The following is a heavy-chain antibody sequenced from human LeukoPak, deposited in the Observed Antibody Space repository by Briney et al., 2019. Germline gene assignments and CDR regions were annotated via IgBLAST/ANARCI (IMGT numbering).Heavy chain of an antibody. J-gene: IGHJ6*03. V-gene: IGHV3-23*01. D-gene: IGHD3-3*01. CDR1: GFTFSSYA. Sequence: GGSLRRSCAASGFTFSSYAMSWVRQAPGKGLEWVSAISGSGGSTYYADSVKGRFTISRDNSKNTLYLQMNSLRAEDTAVYYCAKDPIILGSNYYYYYMDVWGKGTTVTISS. CDR3: AKDPIILGSNYYYYYMDV. CDR2: ISGSGGST.